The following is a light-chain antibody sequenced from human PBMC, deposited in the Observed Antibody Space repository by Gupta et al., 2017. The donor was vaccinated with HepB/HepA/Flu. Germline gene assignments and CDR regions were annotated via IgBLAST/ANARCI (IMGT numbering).Light chain of an antibody. V-gene: IGLV2-14*03. CDR2: DVS. CDR1: SSDVGGYNY. Sequence: SALTPPASLSGSPGLSITISCTGTSSDVGGYNYVSWYQQHPGKANKLMIYDVSNRTSGVANSFSGSKAGNTATLTISGLKEEDEADYYCSSYTSSSNNVFGTGTKVTVL. J-gene: IGLJ1*01. CDR3: SSYTSSSNNV.